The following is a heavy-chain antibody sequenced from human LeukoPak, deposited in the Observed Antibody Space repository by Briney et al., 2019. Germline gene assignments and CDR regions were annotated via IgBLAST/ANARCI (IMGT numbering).Heavy chain of an antibody. V-gene: IGHV3-30*18. D-gene: IGHD3-22*01. CDR2: ISYDGSNK. Sequence: GGSLRLSCAASGFTFSSYCMHWVRQAPGKGLEWVAVISYDGSNKYYADSVKGRFTISRDNSKNTLYLQMNSLRAEDTAVYYCAKRSTAIVVVEEGYFDYWGQGTLVTVSS. CDR3: AKRSTAIVVVEEGYFDY. J-gene: IGHJ4*02. CDR1: GFTFSSYC.